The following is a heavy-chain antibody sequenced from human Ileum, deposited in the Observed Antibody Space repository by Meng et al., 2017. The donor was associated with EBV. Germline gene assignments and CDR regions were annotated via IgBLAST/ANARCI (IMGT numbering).Heavy chain of an antibody. J-gene: IGHJ4*02. D-gene: IGHD3-22*01. V-gene: IGHV3-21*01. CDR3: AAYYYDTSGIDF. Sequence: ESGGVLVKPGVSLILPCTASGSTFSSYNMIWVRQAPGKGLEWVSSITTSGADIYYADSLKGRFTISRDNAKNSLYLQMNSLRAEDTAVYYCAAYYYDTSGIDFWGPGTLVTVSS. CDR2: ITTSGADI. CDR1: GSTFSSYN.